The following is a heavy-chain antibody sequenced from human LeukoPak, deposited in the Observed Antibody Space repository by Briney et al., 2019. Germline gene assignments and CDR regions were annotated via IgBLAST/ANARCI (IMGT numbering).Heavy chain of an antibody. Sequence: SETLSLTCTVSGGSISSGDYYWSWIRQPPGKGLEWIGYIYYSGSTYYNPSLKSRVTISVDTSKNQFSLKLSSVTAADTAVYYCARFYGSGSLNYYYYYYMDVWGKGTTVTVSS. CDR2: IYYSGST. CDR3: ARFYGSGSLNYYYYYYMDV. J-gene: IGHJ6*03. CDR1: GGSISSGDYY. V-gene: IGHV4-30-4*02. D-gene: IGHD3-10*01.